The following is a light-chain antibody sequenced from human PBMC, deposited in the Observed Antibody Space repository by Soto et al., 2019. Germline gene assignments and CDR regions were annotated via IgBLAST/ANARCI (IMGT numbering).Light chain of an antibody. CDR3: QQIYCTPLT. CDR1: QSISSY. CDR2: AAS. J-gene: IGKJ4*01. V-gene: IGKV1-39*01. Sequence: DIQMTQSPSSLSASVGDRVTITCRASQSISSYLNWYQQKPGKAPKLLIYAASSLQSGLPSRFSGSGSGTDFTLTISSLLPEDVATYYCQQIYCTPLTFGGGTKVEIK.